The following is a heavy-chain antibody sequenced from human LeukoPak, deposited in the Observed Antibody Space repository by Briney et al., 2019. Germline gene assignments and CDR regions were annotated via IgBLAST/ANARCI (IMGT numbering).Heavy chain of an antibody. D-gene: IGHD3-3*01. J-gene: IGHJ4*02. CDR2: IYYSGST. CDR1: RGSISLYH. Sequence: SETLSLTCTVSRGSISLYHWSWIRQPPGKGLEWIGYIYYSGSTYYNPSLKSRVTISVDTSKNQFSLKLSSVTAADTAVYYCARGVKAPSAYYDFWSGHGRPAEFDYWGQGTLVTVSS. V-gene: IGHV4-59*08. CDR3: ARGVKAPSAYYDFWSGHGRPAEFDY.